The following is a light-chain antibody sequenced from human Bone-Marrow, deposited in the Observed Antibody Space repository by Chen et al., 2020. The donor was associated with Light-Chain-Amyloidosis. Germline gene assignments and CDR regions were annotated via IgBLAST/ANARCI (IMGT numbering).Light chain of an antibody. CDR2: GTS. J-gene: IGKJ2*01. CDR1: QSVSSNS. Sequence: EIVLTQSPGTLSLSPGERATLSCRASQSVSSNSLAWYQQKPGRAPMLLIFGTSDRATGIPDRYSGSGYRTEFTLTISRMEPEDSAVYYCQHYARLPQSTFRQATQL. CDR3: QHYARLPQST. V-gene: IGKV3-20*01.